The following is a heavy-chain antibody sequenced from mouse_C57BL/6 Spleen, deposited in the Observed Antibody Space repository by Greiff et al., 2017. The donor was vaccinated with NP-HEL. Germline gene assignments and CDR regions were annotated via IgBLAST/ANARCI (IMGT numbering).Heavy chain of an antibody. CDR2: IDPENGDT. V-gene: IGHV14-4*01. Sequence: VQLQQSGAELVRPGASVKLSCTASGFNIKDDYMHWVKQRPEQGLEWIGWIDPENGDTEYASKFQGKATITADTSSNTADLQLSSLTSEDTAVYYCTLHQEENYWGQGTTLTVSS. J-gene: IGHJ2*01. CDR1: GFNIKDDY. CDR3: TLHQEENY.